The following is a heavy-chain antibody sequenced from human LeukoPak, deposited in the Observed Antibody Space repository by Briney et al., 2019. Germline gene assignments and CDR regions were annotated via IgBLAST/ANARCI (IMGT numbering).Heavy chain of an antibody. Sequence: GGSQRLSCAASGFTFSSYGMQWVRQAPGKGQEWVAVISYDGSNKYYADSVKGRFTISRDNSKNTLYLQMNSLRAEDTAVYYCAKPEAGYFDYWGQGTLVTVSS. CDR3: AKPEAGYFDY. J-gene: IGHJ4*02. CDR1: GFTFSSYG. V-gene: IGHV3-30*18. CDR2: ISYDGSNK.